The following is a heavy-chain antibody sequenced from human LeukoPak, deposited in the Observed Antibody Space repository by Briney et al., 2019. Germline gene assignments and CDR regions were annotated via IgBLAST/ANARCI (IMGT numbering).Heavy chain of an antibody. J-gene: IGHJ4*02. Sequence: GGSLRLSCAASGFTFSSYAMSWVRQAPGKGLEWVSAISGSGGSTYYADSVKGRFTISRDNAKNTLYLQMNSLRAEDTAVYYCARARGYSYGYYFDYWGQGTLVTVSS. CDR3: ARARGYSYGYYFDY. CDR1: GFTFSSYA. D-gene: IGHD5-18*01. V-gene: IGHV3-23*01. CDR2: ISGSGGST.